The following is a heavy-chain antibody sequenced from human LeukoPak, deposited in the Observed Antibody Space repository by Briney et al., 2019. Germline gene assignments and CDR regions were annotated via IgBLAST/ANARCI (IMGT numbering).Heavy chain of an antibody. D-gene: IGHD6-13*01. CDR1: GFTFSSYG. CDR3: AKVEPAAGTLGYYFDY. J-gene: IGHJ4*02. CDR2: ISYDGSNK. Sequence: GGSLRLSCAASGFTFSSYGMHWVRQAPGKGLEWVAVISYDGSNKYYADSVKGRFTISRDNSKNTLYLQMNSLRAEDTAVYYCAKVEPAAGTLGYYFDYWGQGTLVTVSS. V-gene: IGHV3-30*18.